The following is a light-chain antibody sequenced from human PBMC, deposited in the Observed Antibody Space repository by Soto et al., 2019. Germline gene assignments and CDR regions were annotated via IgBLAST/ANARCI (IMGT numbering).Light chain of an antibody. V-gene: IGLV1-44*01. J-gene: IGLJ3*02. CDR1: SSNIGSNI. Sequence: QSALTQPPSASGTPGQRVTISCSGSSSNIGSNIVNWYQQVPGTAPKLLIYSDNQRPSGVPDRFSGSKSGTSASLAISGLQSDDEADYYCSTWDDSLSGRVFXGGTQLTVL. CDR2: SDN. CDR3: STWDDSLSGRV.